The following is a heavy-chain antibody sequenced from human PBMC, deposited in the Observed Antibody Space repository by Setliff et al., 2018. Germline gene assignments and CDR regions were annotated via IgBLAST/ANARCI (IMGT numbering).Heavy chain of an antibody. J-gene: IGHJ6*02. Sequence: ASVKVSCKASGYTFTTYGISWVRQAPGQGLEWMGWISADNGNANYAQNLQGRVTMTTDTSTSTAYMELRSLRSDNTAIYYCARSYGGLDYGVYYYYYGMDVWGQGTTVTVSS. V-gene: IGHV1-18*01. CDR3: ARSYGGLDYGVYYYYYGMDV. D-gene: IGHD4-17*01. CDR1: GYTFTTYG. CDR2: ISADNGNA.